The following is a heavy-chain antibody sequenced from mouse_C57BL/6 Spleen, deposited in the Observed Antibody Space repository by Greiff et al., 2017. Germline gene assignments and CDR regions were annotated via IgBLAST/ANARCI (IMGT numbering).Heavy chain of an antibody. CDR3: ARDLIYYYGEAMDY. D-gene: IGHD1-1*01. CDR1: GFTFSDYG. J-gene: IGHJ4*01. Sequence: EVHLVESGGGLVKPGGSLKLSCAASGFTFSDYGMHWVRQAPEKGLEWVAYISSGSSTIYYADTVKGRFTISRDNAKNTLFLQMTSLRSEDTAMYYCARDLIYYYGEAMDYWGQGTSVTVSS. CDR2: ISSGSSTI. V-gene: IGHV5-17*01.